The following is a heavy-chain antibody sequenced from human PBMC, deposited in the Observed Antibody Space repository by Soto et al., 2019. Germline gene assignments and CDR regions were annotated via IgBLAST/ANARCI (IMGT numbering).Heavy chain of an antibody. V-gene: IGHV3-48*03. CDR3: AIQLWPHFDY. CDR1: GFTFSSYE. D-gene: IGHD5-18*01. Sequence: GGSLRLSCAASGFTFSSYEMNWVRQAPGKGLEWVSYISSSGSTIYYADSVKGRFTISRDNAKNSLYLQMNSLRAEDTAVYYCAIQLWPHFDYWGQGTLVTVSS. J-gene: IGHJ4*02. CDR2: ISSSGSTI.